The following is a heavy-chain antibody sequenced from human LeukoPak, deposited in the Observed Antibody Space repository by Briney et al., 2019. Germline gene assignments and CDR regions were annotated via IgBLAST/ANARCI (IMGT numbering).Heavy chain of an antibody. Sequence: GGSLRLSCAGSGFAFSEYWMHWARHTPEKGLMWVSRINDGGTYTAYADSVKGRFAVSRDNAENTLYLQMDSLTVEDTGLYYCVREIKIMGFRAFDYWGQGTTVTVSS. D-gene: IGHD3-10*01. V-gene: IGHV3-74*01. CDR1: GFAFSEYW. CDR3: VREIKIMGFRAFDY. J-gene: IGHJ4*02. CDR2: INDGGTYT.